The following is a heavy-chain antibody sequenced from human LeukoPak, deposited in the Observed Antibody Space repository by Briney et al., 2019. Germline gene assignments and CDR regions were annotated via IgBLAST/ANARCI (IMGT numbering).Heavy chain of an antibody. CDR3: TRGEEQQLAFDD. CDR1: GFTFGDYA. J-gene: IGHJ4*02. D-gene: IGHD6-13*01. Sequence: PGRSLRLSCTASGFTFGDYAMSWVRQAPGKGLEWVGFIRSKAYGGTTEYAASVKGRFTISRDDSKSIAYLQMNSLKTEDTAVYYCTRGEEQQLAFDDWGQGTLVTVAS. V-gene: IGHV3-49*04. CDR2: IRSKAYGGTT.